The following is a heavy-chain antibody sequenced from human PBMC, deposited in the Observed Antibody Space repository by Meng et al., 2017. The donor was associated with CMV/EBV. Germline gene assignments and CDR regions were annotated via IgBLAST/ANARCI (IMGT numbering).Heavy chain of an antibody. D-gene: IGHD5-24*01. CDR2: VSRDEKTM. CDR1: GFSFISYE. Sequence: GGSLRLSCVASGFSFISYEMNWVRQTPGKGLEWVAYVSRDEKTMYYADSVKGRFTISRDNAKNSIYLQMNSPRVEDTGAYYCVRDVTIRGTDFDYWGQGTLVTVSS. J-gene: IGHJ4*02. V-gene: IGHV3-48*03. CDR3: VRDVTIRGTDFDY.